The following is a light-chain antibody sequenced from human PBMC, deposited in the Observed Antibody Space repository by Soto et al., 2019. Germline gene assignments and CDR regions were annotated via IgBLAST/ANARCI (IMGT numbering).Light chain of an antibody. J-gene: IGKJ1*01. CDR3: QQYNNWPRT. V-gene: IGKV3D-15*01. CDR2: GAS. CDR1: QSVSSSY. Sequence: PGARATLSCSPSQSVSSSYLAWYQQEPGQAPRLLIYGASTRDTGIPARFSGSVSGTEFALTISSLQSEDFAVYYCQQYNNWPRTFGQGTKVDIK.